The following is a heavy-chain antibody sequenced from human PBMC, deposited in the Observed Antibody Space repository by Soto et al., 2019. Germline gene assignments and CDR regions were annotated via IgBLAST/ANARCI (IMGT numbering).Heavy chain of an antibody. CDR2: IIPIVDIA. CDR3: ARESLGMDV. CDR1: GGTFDSYT. J-gene: IGHJ6*02. Sequence: SVKVSCKTSGGTFDSYTITWVRQAPGQGLEWVGRIIPIVDIANYAQRFQGRVTITADKFTSTAYMELSSLRSEDTAVYYCARESLGMDVWGQGTTVTVSS. V-gene: IGHV1-69*04.